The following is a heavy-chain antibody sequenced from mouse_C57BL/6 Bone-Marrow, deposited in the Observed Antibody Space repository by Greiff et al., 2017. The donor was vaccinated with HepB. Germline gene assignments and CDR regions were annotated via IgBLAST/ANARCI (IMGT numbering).Heavy chain of an antibody. J-gene: IGHJ4*01. V-gene: IGHV7-3*01. Sequence: DVKLVESGGGLVQPGGSLSLSCAASGFTFTDYYMSWVRQPPGKALEWLGFIRNKANGYTTEYSASVKGRFTISRDNSQSILYLQMNALRAEDSAIYYCARYISLHYGSSYGYAMDYWGQGTSVTVSS. CDR2: IRNKANGYTT. D-gene: IGHD1-1*01. CDR3: ARYISLHYGSSYGYAMDY. CDR1: GFTFTDYY.